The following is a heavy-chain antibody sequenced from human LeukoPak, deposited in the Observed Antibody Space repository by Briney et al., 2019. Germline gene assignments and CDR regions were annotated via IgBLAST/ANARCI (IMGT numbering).Heavy chain of an antibody. D-gene: IGHD1-26*01. CDR2: ISASNGQT. J-gene: IGHJ4*02. CDR3: AKAMYSSSSAVD. CDR1: GYTFTSYG. Sequence: ASVKVSWKASGYTFTSYGISWVRQAPGQGLEWMGWISASNGQTDYAQKFQGRVSMTTDTSTTTAYMEIRSLTSEDTATYFCAKAMYSSSSAVDWGQGTLVTVS. V-gene: IGHV1-18*01.